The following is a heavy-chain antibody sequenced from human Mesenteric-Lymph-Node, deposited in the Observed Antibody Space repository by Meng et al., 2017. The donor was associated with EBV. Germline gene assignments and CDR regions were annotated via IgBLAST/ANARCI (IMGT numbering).Heavy chain of an antibody. D-gene: IGHD2-21*01. CDR2: ISGTGRTI. V-gene: IGHV3-11*01. J-gene: IGHJ4*02. CDR1: GVIFSDYY. CDR3: ARVVVGTFDN. Sequence: VVAGGGFVTPEVSLRLSSAAAGVIFSDYYMTWIRQAPGKGLEWVAHISGTGRTIYYADSVKGRFTISSDSAKNSLFLQMNNLRAEDTAVYYCARVVVGTFDNWGQGTLVTVSS.